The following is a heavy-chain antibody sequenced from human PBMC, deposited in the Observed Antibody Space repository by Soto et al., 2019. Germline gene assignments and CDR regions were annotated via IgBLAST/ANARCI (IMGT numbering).Heavy chain of an antibody. CDR2: IYYSVST. CDR1: GGSISSYY. Sequence: SETLSLTCTVSGGSISSYYWSWIRQPPGKGLEWIGYIYYSVSTNYNPSLKSRVTISVDTSKNQFSLKLSSVTAAETAVYYCARLVRNASDIWGKGNMVTVSS. V-gene: IGHV4-59*01. J-gene: IGHJ3*02. D-gene: IGHD2-15*01. CDR3: ARLVRNASDI.